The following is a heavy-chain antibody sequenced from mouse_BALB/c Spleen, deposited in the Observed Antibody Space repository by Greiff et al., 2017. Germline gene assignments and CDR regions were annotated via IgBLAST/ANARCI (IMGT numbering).Heavy chain of an antibody. D-gene: IGHD2-10*02. CDR1: GFTFSSYA. J-gene: IGHJ2*01. CDR2: ISSGGSYT. V-gene: IGHV5-9-3*01. Sequence: DVQLVESGGGLVKPGGSLKLSCAASGFTFSSYAMSWVRQTPEKRLEWVATISSGGSYTYYPDSVKGRFTISRDNAKNTLYLQMSSLRSEDTAMYYCARKYGNPYYFDYWGQGTTLTVSS. CDR3: ARKYGNPYYFDY.